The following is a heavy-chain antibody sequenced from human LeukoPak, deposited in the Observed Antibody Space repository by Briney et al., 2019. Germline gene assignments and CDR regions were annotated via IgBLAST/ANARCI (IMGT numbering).Heavy chain of an antibody. CDR3: AKDLEQWLATGGVDY. CDR2: ISYDGSNK. V-gene: IGHV3-30*18. CDR1: GFTFSSYG. J-gene: IGHJ4*02. Sequence: GRSLRLSCAASGFTFSSYGKHWVRQAPGKGLEWVAVISYDGSNKYYADSVKGRFTISRDNSKNTLYLQMNSLRAEDTAVYYCAKDLEQWLATGGVDYWGQGTLVTVSS. D-gene: IGHD6-19*01.